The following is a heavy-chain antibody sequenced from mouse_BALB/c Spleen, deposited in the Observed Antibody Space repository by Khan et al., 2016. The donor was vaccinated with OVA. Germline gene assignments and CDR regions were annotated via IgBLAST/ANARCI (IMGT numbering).Heavy chain of an antibody. CDR3: ARIFVDYHAMDY. Sequence: EVELVESGGGLVKPGGSLKLSCSASGFTFSSYAMSWVRQTPEKRLEWVATISTGGHYTFYPDSVKGRFTISRDNAKNTLYLQMSSLRSEDTAMYYCARIFVDYHAMDYWGQGASVTVSS. CDR2: ISTGGHYT. V-gene: IGHV5-9-3*01. CDR1: GFTFSSYA. J-gene: IGHJ4*01.